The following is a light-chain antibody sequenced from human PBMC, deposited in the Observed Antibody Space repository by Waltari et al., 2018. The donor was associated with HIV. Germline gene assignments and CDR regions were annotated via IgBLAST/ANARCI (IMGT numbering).Light chain of an antibody. V-gene: IGLV2-23*02. Sequence: QSALTQPASVSGSPGQSITISCTGTSSDVGSYNLVSWYQQHPGKAPKLMIYEVSKRSSGVSNRFSGSKSGNTASLTISGLQAEDEADYYCCSYAGSSTFPWVFGGGTKLTVL. J-gene: IGLJ3*02. CDR2: EVS. CDR3: CSYAGSSTFPWV. CDR1: SSDVGSYNL.